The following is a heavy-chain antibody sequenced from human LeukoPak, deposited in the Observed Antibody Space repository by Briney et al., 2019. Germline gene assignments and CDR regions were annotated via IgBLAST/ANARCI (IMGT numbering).Heavy chain of an antibody. CDR2: IYHSGST. CDR3: AKDIPDSSGYYYDPPFGYGMDV. CDR1: GGSISSSNW. D-gene: IGHD3-22*01. Sequence: PSGTLSLTCAVSGGSISSSNWWSWVRQPPGKGLEWIGEIYHSGSTNYNPSLKSRVTISVDKSKNQFSLKLSSVTAADTAVYYCAKDIPDSSGYYYDPPFGYGMDVWGQGTTVTVSS. J-gene: IGHJ6*02. V-gene: IGHV4-4*02.